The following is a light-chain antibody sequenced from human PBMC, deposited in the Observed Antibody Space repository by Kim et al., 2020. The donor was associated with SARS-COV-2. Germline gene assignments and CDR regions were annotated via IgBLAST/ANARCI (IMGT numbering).Light chain of an antibody. CDR3: SSRGSSENVL. Sequence: SELTQDPAVSVAVGQTVKITCQGDSLRRYYASWYQQKPGQAPVLVIYGRNNRPSGIPERLSGSTSGNTASLIITGAQAEDEADYYCSSRGSSENVLFGGGTKLTVL. CDR1: SLRRYY. V-gene: IGLV3-19*01. J-gene: IGLJ2*01. CDR2: GRN.